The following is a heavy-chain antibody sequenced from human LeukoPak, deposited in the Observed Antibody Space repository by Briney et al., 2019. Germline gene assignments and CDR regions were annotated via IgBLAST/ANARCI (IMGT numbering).Heavy chain of an antibody. Sequence: SETLSLTCAVYGGSFSGYYWSWIRQPPGKGLEWIGEINHSGSTNYNPSLKSRVTISVDTSKNQFSLKLSSVTAADTAVYYCARAQRGPARLLRFTYGGQGTRVTVPS. CDR3: ARAQRGPARLLRFTY. CDR2: INHSGST. CDR1: GGSFSGYY. J-gene: IGHJ4*02. V-gene: IGHV4-34*01. D-gene: IGHD2-2*01.